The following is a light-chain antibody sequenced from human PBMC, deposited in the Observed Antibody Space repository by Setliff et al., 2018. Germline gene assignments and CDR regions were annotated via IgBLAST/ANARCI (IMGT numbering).Light chain of an antibody. J-gene: IGLJ3*02. CDR3: SSYISSSTGL. CDR1: SGDIGAYNH. CDR2: DVS. V-gene: IGLV2-14*03. Sequence: QSALTQPASVSGSPGLSITISCTGTSGDIGAYNHVSWYQQHPGKAPQLMIYDVSNRPSGVSNRFSGSKSGNTASLTISGLQAEDEADYYCSSYISSSTGLFGGGTKVTVL.